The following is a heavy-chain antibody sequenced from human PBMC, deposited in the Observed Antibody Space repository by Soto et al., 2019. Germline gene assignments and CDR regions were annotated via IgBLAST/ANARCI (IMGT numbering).Heavy chain of an antibody. CDR1: GYTFTSYG. CDR2: ISAYNGNT. Sequence: ASVKVSCKASGYTFTSYGISWVRQAPGQGLEWMGWISAYNGNTNYAQKLQGRVTMTTDTSTSTAYMELRSLRSDDTAVYYCARNSDYDLLTGTLGPFDIWGQGTMVTV. J-gene: IGHJ3*02. V-gene: IGHV1-18*01. D-gene: IGHD3-9*01. CDR3: ARNSDYDLLTGTLGPFDI.